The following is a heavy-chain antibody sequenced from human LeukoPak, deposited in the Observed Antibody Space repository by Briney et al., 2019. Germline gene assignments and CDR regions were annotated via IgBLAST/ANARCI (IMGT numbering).Heavy chain of an antibody. V-gene: IGHV4-31*01. D-gene: IGHD5-24*01. CDR1: GGSIRSGGYY. CDR3: ARAVKRDGYDASYNFDY. CDR2: IHYSGTT. J-gene: IGHJ4*02. Sequence: SQTLSLTCTVSGGSIRSGGYYWSWIRQHPGKGLEWIGYIHYSGTTYYKPSLKSQVIISVDTSKNQFSLELSSVTAGDTAVYFCARAVKRDGYDASYNFDYWGQGTLVTVSS.